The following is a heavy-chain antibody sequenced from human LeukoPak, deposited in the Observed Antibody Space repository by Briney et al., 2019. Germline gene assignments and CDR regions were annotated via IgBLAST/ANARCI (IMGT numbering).Heavy chain of an antibody. CDR2: IYYSGST. J-gene: IGHJ4*02. Sequence: SETLSLTCTVSGGSISSSSYYWGWIRQPPGKGLEWIGSIYYSGSTYYNPSLKSRVTISVDTSKNQFSLKLTSVTAADTAVYYCARETPQEVVAATRAGGYHFDFWGQGTLVTVSS. CDR1: GGSISSSSYY. D-gene: IGHD2-15*01. V-gene: IGHV4-39*07. CDR3: ARETPQEVVAATRAGGYHFDF.